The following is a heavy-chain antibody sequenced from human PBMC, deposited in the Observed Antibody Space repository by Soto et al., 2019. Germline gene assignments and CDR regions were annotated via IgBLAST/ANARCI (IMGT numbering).Heavy chain of an antibody. CDR3: ASEFTLLDY. D-gene: IGHD3-16*01. CDR2: IWYDGSNK. CDR1: GFTFSSYG. V-gene: IGHV3-33*01. Sequence: GGSLRLSCAASGFTFSSYGMHWVRQAPGKGLEWVAVIWYDGSNKYYADSVKGRFTISRDNAKNSLYLQMNSLRAEDTAVYYCASEFTLLDYWGQGTLVTVSS. J-gene: IGHJ4*02.